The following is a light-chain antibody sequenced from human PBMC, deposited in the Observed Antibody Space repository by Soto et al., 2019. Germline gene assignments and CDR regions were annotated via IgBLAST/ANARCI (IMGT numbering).Light chain of an antibody. Sequence: EIVLTQSPATLSLSPGERVTLSSRASQSVSSYLAWYQQKPGQAPRLLIYAASNRATGIPARFSGSGSGTDFTLTISSLEPEDFAVYYCQPHSNWPLIFGGGTKVEIK. CDR3: QPHSNWPLI. CDR1: QSVSSY. CDR2: AAS. J-gene: IGKJ4*01. V-gene: IGKV3-11*01.